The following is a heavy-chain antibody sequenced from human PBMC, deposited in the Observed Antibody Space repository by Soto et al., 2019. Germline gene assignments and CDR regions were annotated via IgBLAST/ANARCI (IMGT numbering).Heavy chain of an antibody. CDR3: VRDLDGSGSYYTDY. V-gene: IGHV1-18*01. CDR1: GYNFINYG. CDR2: ISVHNGNT. Sequence: QVHLVQSVVEVKKPGASVKVSCKASGYNFINYGITWVRQAPGQGLEWMGWISVHNGNTNYAQKLQGRVTMTTDTSTSTAYMELRSLRSDDTAVYYCVRDLDGSGSYYTDYWGPGTLVTVSS. D-gene: IGHD3-10*01. J-gene: IGHJ4*02.